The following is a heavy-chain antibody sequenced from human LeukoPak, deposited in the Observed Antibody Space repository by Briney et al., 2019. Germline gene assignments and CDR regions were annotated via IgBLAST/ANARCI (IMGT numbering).Heavy chain of an antibody. Sequence: SETLSLTCTVSGGSISSGGYYWSCIRQHPGKGLEWIGYIYYSGSTYYNPSLKSRVTISVDTSKNQFSLKLSSVTAADTAVYYCARLPSSGYYYLDYWGQGTLVTVSS. J-gene: IGHJ4*02. D-gene: IGHD3-3*01. V-gene: IGHV4-31*03. CDR3: ARLPSSGYYYLDY. CDR2: IYYSGST. CDR1: GGSISSGGYY.